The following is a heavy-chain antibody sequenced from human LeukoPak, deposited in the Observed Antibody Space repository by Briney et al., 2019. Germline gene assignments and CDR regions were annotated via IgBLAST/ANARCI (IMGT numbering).Heavy chain of an antibody. Sequence: SVKVSCKASGGTFNSYAISWVRQAPGQGLEWMGRIIPIFGIANYAQKFQGGVTITADKSTSTAYMELSSLRSEDTAVYYCARDWEIVPAAIHESDYYYYGMDVWGQGTTVTVSS. CDR1: GGTFNSYA. J-gene: IGHJ6*02. CDR3: ARDWEIVPAAIHESDYYYYGMDV. D-gene: IGHD2-2*02. V-gene: IGHV1-69*04. CDR2: IIPIFGIA.